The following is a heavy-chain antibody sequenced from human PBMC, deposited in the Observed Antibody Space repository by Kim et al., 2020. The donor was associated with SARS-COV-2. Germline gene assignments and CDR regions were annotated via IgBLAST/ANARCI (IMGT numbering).Heavy chain of an antibody. CDR3: AKGWIQLWSPFDY. D-gene: IGHD5-18*01. J-gene: IGHJ4*02. Sequence: GGSLRLSCVASGFTFSSYGMHWVRQAPGKGLEWVAVIWYDGSNKYYADSVKGRFTISRDNSKNTLYLQMNSLRAEDTAVYYCAKGWIQLWSPFDYWGQGTLVTVSS. V-gene: IGHV3-33*06. CDR2: IWYDGSNK. CDR1: GFTFSSYG.